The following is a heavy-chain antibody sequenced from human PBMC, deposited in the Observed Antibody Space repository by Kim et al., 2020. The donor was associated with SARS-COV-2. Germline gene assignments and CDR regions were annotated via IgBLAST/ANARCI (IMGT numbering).Heavy chain of an antibody. Sequence: SVKVSCKASGGTFSSYAISWVRQAPGQGLEWMGGIIPIFGTANYAQKFQGRVTITADESTSTAYMELCSLRSEDTAVYYCASYCSSTSCYSGYYYGMDVWGQGTTVTVSS. CDR2: IIPIFGTA. J-gene: IGHJ6*02. CDR1: GGTFSSYA. D-gene: IGHD2-2*01. CDR3: ASYCSSTSCYSGYYYGMDV. V-gene: IGHV1-69*13.